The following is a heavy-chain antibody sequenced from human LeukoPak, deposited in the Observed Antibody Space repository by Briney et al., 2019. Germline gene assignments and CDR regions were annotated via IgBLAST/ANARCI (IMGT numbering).Heavy chain of an antibody. CDR3: ASHLYRRARGDYYYYMDV. CDR2: IIPIFGTA. V-gene: IGHV1-69*05. J-gene: IGHJ6*03. CDR1: GGTFSSYA. Sequence: SVKVSCKASGGTFSSYAISWVRQAPRQGLEGMGRIIPIFGTANYAQKFQGRVTITTDESTSTAYMELSSLRSEDTAVYYCASHLYRRARGDYYYYMDVWGKGTTVTVSS. D-gene: IGHD3-10*01.